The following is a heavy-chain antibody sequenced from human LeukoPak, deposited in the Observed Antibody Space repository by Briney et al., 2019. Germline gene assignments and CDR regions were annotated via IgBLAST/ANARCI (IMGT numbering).Heavy chain of an antibody. V-gene: IGHV3-53*05. CDR2: IYSGGST. D-gene: IGHD3-10*01. J-gene: IGHJ4*02. CDR3: VKESRSAGSLH. Sequence: PGGSLRLSCAASGFTVSSNYMSWVRQAPGKGLEWVSVIYSGGSTYYADSVKGRFTISRDNSKNTLYLQMSSPRAEDTALYHCVKESRSAGSLHWGQGTLVTVSS. CDR1: GFTVSSNY.